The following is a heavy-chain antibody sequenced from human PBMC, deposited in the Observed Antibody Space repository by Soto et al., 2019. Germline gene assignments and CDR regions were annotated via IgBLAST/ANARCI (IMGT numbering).Heavy chain of an antibody. CDR1: GFTFSAYV. D-gene: IGHD6-13*01. J-gene: IGHJ4*02. CDR3: AKLTAA. Sequence: EVEVLESGGGLVQSGGSLRLSCAASGFTFSAYVMSWVRQAPGKGLEWVSSITSSGGGTYYADSVKGRFTVSRDNSKNTVYLQMNSLRDEDTAVYYCAKLTAAWGQGTLVTVSS. V-gene: IGHV3-23*01. CDR2: ITSSGGGT.